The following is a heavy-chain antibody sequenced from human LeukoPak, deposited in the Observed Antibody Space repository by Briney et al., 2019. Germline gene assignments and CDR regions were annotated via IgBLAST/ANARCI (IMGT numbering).Heavy chain of an antibody. CDR1: GFIFSTYA. D-gene: IGHD2-8*01. CDR2: ISDDGRQT. J-gene: IGHJ4*02. V-gene: IGHV3-30*04. Sequence: GSLRPSLAASGFIFSTYAMNWVRQAPGKGLEWVAVISDDGRQTYYADSVKGRFTVSRDNSKNTVYYCARVYLERLTAGYFDHWGQGTPVTVSP. CDR3: H.